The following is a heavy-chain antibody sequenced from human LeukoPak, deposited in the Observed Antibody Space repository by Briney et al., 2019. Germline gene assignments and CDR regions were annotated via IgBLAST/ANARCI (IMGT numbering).Heavy chain of an antibody. D-gene: IGHD6-6*01. CDR2: VFYSGST. CDR3: ARSYASSSIDY. CDR1: GGSISDYY. J-gene: IGHJ4*02. Sequence: SETLSLTYTVSGGSISDYYWSWIRQPPGRGLEWIGYVFYSGSTTYNPSLKSRVTISVDTSKNQFSLSLRSVTAADTAVYYCARSYASSSIDYWGQGTLVTVSS. V-gene: IGHV4-59*01.